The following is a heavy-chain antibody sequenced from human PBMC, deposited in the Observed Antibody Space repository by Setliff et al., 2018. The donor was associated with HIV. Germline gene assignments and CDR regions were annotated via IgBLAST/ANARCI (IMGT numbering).Heavy chain of an antibody. CDR1: GYTFTNYY. CDR3: ARDYSRYTWNYFDY. Sequence: ASVKVSCKASGYTFTNYYIHWVRQAPGQGLEWMGWINPNSSDTNYAQKFQGRVTMTRDTSISTAYMDLSRLRSDDTALYYCARDYSRYTWNYFDYWGQGTLVTVSS. D-gene: IGHD1-20*01. J-gene: IGHJ4*02. V-gene: IGHV1-2*02. CDR2: INPNSSDT.